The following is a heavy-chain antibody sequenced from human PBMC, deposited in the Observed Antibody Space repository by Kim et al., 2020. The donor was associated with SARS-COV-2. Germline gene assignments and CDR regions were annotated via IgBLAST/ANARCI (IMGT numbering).Heavy chain of an antibody. J-gene: IGHJ4*02. CDR2: ISSSSSYI. CDR3: ARGCRDGFYFDY. Sequence: GGSLRLSCAASGFTFSSYSMNWVRQAPGKGLEWVSSISSSSSYIYYADSVKGRFTISRDNAKNSLYLQMNSLRAEDTAVYYCARGCRDGFYFDYWGQGTLVTVSS. D-gene: IGHD2-8*01. V-gene: IGHV3-21*01. CDR1: GFTFSSYS.